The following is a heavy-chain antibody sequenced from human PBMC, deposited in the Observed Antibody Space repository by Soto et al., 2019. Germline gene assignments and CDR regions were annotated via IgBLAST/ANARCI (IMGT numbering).Heavy chain of an antibody. CDR2: IRNKVNSYTT. CDR3: ARDGGRELPFFDY. V-gene: IGHV3-72*01. D-gene: IGHD3-10*01. CDR1: GFTFSDHY. J-gene: IGHJ4*02. Sequence: PGGSLRLSCVASGFTFSDHYMDWVRQAPGKGLEWVGRIRNKVNSYTTEYAASVKGRFSISRDDSKNSLFLQMNSLKTEDTAVYYCARDGGRELPFFDYWGQGTPVTAS.